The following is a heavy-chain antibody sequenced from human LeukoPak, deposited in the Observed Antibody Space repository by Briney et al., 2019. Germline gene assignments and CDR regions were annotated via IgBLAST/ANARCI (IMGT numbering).Heavy chain of an antibody. V-gene: IGHV3-30*04. D-gene: IGHD1-26*01. CDR1: GFTFSSYA. CDR3: ARVGATTRHFDY. CDR2: ISYDGSNK. J-gene: IGHJ4*02. Sequence: PGGSLRLSCAASGFTFSSYAMHWVRQAPGKGLEWVAVISYDGSNKYYADSVKGRFTISRDKSKNTLYLQMNSLRAEDTAVYYCARVGATTRHFDYWGQGTLVTVSS.